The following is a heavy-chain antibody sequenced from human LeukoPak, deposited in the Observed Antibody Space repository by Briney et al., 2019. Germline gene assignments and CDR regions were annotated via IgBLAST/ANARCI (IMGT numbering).Heavy chain of an antibody. Sequence: SETLSLTCTVSGGSISSYYWSWSRQPPGMGLEWIGYIYYSGSTNYNPSLKSRVTISVDTSKNQFSLKLSSVTAADTAVYYCARGLGSSSFNWFDPWGQGTLVTVSS. CDR2: IYYSGST. CDR1: GGSISSYY. CDR3: ARGLGSSSFNWFDP. V-gene: IGHV4-59*08. J-gene: IGHJ5*02. D-gene: IGHD6-6*01.